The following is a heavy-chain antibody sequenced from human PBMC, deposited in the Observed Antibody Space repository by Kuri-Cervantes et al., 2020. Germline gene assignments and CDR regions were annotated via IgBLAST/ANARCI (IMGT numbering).Heavy chain of an antibody. CDR2: IGTAGDT. CDR3: ARSTGGYCSSTSCYFRDV. CDR1: GFTFSSYD. D-gene: IGHD2-2*01. Sequence: GGSLRLSCAASGFTFSSYDMHWVRQATGKGLEWVSAIGTAGDTYYPGSVKGQFTISRENAKNSLYLQMNSLRAGDTAVYYCARSTGGYCSSTSCYFRDVWGQGTTVTVSS. J-gene: IGHJ6*02. V-gene: IGHV3-13*01.